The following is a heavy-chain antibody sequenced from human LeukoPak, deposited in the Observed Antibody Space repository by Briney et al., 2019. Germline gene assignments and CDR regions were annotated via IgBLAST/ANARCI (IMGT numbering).Heavy chain of an antibody. CDR2: INHSGST. Sequence: TSETLSLTCAVYGGSFSGYYWSWIRQPPGKGLEWIGEINHSGSTNYNPSLKSRVTISVDTSKNQFSLKLSSVIAADTAVYYCARAILRDSSLDYWGQGTLVTVSS. CDR1: GGSFSGYY. D-gene: IGHD6-13*01. J-gene: IGHJ4*02. V-gene: IGHV4-34*01. CDR3: ARAILRDSSLDY.